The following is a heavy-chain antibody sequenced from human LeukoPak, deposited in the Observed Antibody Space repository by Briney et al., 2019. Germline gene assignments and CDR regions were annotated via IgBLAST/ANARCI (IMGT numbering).Heavy chain of an antibody. Sequence: GGSLRLSCAASGFSFSSYSMNWVRQAPGKGLEWISYISSTSTTIYYADSVKGRFTISRDNAKNSLYLQMNSLRDEDTAVYYCARYYYGSGSCSTSDIWGQGTMVTVSS. CDR3: ARYYYGSGSCSTSDI. V-gene: IGHV3-48*02. CDR2: ISSTSTTI. J-gene: IGHJ3*02. D-gene: IGHD3-10*01. CDR1: GFSFSSYS.